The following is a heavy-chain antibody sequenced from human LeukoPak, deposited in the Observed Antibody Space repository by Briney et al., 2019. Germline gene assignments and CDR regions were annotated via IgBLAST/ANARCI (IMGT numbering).Heavy chain of an antibody. CDR2: FDPENGET. CDR3: ATSYYDILTGYRPLAY. CDR1: GYTLTELS. D-gene: IGHD3-9*01. V-gene: IGHV1-24*01. J-gene: IGHJ4*02. Sequence: ASVKVSCKVSGYTLTELSMHWVRQAPGKGLEWMGGFDPENGETIYAQKFQGRVTMTEDTSTDTAYMELSSLRSEDTAVYYCATSYYDILTGYRPLAYWGQGTLVTVSS.